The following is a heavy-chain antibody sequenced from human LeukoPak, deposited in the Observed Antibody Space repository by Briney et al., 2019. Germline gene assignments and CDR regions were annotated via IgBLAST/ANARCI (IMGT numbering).Heavy chain of an antibody. J-gene: IGHJ4*02. CDR2: ISSSSYI. Sequence: GGSLRLSCAASGFTFSSYSMNWVRQAPGKGLEWVSSISSSSYIYYANSVKGRFTISRDNAKNSLYLQMNSLRAEDTAVYYCARDSGGYEFDYWGQGTLVTVSS. CDR1: GFTFSSYS. CDR3: ARDSGGYEFDY. D-gene: IGHD1-26*01. V-gene: IGHV3-21*01.